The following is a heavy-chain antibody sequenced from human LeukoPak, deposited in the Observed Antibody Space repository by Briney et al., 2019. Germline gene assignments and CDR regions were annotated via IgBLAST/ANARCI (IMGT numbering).Heavy chain of an antibody. V-gene: IGHV3-53*01. CDR2: IYSGGST. D-gene: IGHD6-13*01. Sequence: GGSLRLSCAASGFTVRSNYMSWVRQAPGKGLEWVSVIYSGGSTYYADSVKGRFTISRDNSKNTLYLQMNSLRAEDTAVYYCARGAPPYSSSWGDPADHHAFDIWGQGTMVTVSS. CDR3: ARGAPPYSSSWGDPADHHAFDI. CDR1: GFTVRSNY. J-gene: IGHJ3*02.